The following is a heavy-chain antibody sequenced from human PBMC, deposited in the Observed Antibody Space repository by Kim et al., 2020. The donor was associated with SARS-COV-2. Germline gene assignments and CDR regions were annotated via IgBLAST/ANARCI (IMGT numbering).Heavy chain of an antibody. V-gene: IGHV1-3*01. J-gene: IGHJ4*02. CDR3: AREEVAGSFDY. D-gene: IGHD6-19*01. CDR2: NT. Sequence: NTRYSQKFQGRGSITRDTSATTAYMELSGLVSEDTAVYYCAREEVAGSFDYWGQGTLVTVSS.